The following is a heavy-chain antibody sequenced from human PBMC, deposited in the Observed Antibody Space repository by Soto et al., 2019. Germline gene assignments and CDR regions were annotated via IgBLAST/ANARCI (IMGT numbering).Heavy chain of an antibody. D-gene: IGHD3-16*02. CDR1: GFTFSSYA. Sequence: QVQLVESGGGVVQPGRSLRLSCAASGFTFSSYAMHWVRQAPGKGLEWVAVISYDGSNKYYADSVKGRFTISRDKSKNTLYLQMNSLRAGDRAGYYCAPMGLGEIVQNWGQGTLVTVSS. CDR3: APMGLGEIVQN. J-gene: IGHJ4*02. CDR2: ISYDGSNK. V-gene: IGHV3-30-3*01.